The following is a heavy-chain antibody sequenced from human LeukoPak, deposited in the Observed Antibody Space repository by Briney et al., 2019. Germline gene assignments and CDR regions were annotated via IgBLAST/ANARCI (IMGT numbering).Heavy chain of an antibody. CDR1: GGSISSGDYY. D-gene: IGHD6-19*01. CDR3: ARGFDSSGWLLYWAYFDY. Sequence: SETLSLTCTVSGGSISSGDYYWSWIRQPPGKGLEWIGYIYYSGSTYYNPSLKSRVTISVDTSKNQFSLKLSSVTAADTAVYYCARGFDSSGWLLYWAYFDYWGQGTLVTVSS. CDR2: IYYSGST. V-gene: IGHV4-30-4*01. J-gene: IGHJ4*02.